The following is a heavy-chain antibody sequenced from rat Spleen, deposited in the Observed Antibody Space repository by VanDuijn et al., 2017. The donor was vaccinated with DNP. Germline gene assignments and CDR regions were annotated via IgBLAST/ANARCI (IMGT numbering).Heavy chain of an antibody. J-gene: IGHJ2*01. Sequence: KDSSTISYSPSLKDKLTISRDSAQNTLYLQMSKLGSEDTAIYYCARGPNYGGYADYFDYWGQGVTVTVSS. CDR3: ARGPNYGGYADYFDY. CDR2: KDSSTI. V-gene: IGHV4-2*01. D-gene: IGHD1-11*01.